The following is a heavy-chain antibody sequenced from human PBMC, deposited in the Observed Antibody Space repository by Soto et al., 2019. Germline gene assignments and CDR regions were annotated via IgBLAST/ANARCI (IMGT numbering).Heavy chain of an antibody. CDR3: AKHDRGDHMAS. CDR2: ISGTGTST. J-gene: IGHJ5*02. D-gene: IGHD4-17*01. V-gene: IGHV3-23*01. Sequence: EVQVLESGGDLVQPGGSLRLSCVASGFTFSNYAMSWVRQAPGKGLEWVSTISGTGTSTYYADFVKGRFTISRDNSKNSLYVQMNSLRAEDTAVYYCAKHDRGDHMASWGQGTLVTVSS. CDR1: GFTFSNYA.